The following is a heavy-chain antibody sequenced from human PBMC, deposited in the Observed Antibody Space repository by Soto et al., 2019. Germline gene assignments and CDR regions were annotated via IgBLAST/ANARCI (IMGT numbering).Heavy chain of an antibody. CDR1: GGSFSGYY. D-gene: IGHD6-13*01. J-gene: IGHJ6*02. Sequence: SETLSLTCAVYGGSFSGYYWSWIRQPPGKGLEWIGEINHSGSTNYNPSLKSRVTISVDTSKNQFSLKLSSVTAADTAVYYCARLGRRSSSWYGGYYYYYGMDVWGQGTTVTV. CDR3: ARLGRRSSSWYGGYYYYYGMDV. V-gene: IGHV4-34*01. CDR2: INHSGST.